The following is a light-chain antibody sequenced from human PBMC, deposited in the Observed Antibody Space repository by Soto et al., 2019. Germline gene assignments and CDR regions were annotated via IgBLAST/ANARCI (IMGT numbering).Light chain of an antibody. Sequence: DIQMTHSPSTLSASVGDRVTITCRSSQSVSTRLAWYQQKPGKAPKLLIYDASSLQTGVPSRFSGSGSGAEFTLTISSLQPDDFATYYCQQYQSYSETFGHGTKV. CDR3: QQYQSYSET. J-gene: IGKJ1*01. V-gene: IGKV1-5*01. CDR2: DAS. CDR1: QSVSTR.